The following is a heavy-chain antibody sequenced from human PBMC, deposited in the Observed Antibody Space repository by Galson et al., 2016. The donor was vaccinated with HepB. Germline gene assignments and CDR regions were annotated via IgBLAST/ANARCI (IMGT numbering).Heavy chain of an antibody. CDR3: ARSGYSSGWYVPGILGF. J-gene: IGHJ4*02. Sequence: CAISGDSVSSDSAAWNWIRQSPSRGLEWLGRTFYRSTKWYYDYAVSVKSRITINPDTSKNQFSLQLNSVTPEDTAVYYCARSGYSSGWYVPGILGFWGQGTLVTVSS. CDR1: GDSVSSDSAA. D-gene: IGHD6-19*01. V-gene: IGHV6-1*01. CDR2: TFYRSTKWYY.